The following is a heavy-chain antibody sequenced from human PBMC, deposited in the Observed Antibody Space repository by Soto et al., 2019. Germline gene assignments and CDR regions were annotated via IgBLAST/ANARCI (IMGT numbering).Heavy chain of an antibody. V-gene: IGHV4-4*02. D-gene: IGHD1-26*01. CDR2: IYHSGST. CDR1: GGSISSSNW. J-gene: IGHJ6*04. Sequence: QVQLQESGPGLVKPSGTLSLTCAVSGGSISSSNWWSWVRQPPGKGLEWIGEIYHSGSTNYNPSLKSPVTISVDKSKTQFSRKLRSVTAADTAVYYCARISGSYYYGMDVWGKGTTVTVSS. CDR3: ARISGSYYYGMDV.